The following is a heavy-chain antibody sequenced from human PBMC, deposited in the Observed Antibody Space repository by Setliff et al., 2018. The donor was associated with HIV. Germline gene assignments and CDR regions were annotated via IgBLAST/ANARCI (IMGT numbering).Heavy chain of an antibody. Sequence: SETLSLTCTVSGGSISGGGYYWTWVRQPPGKGLEWIGEIYQSGHTNYSPPLESRLTMSIDKSKNQVSLELSSVTAADTAVYYCGRTMTYYYLCMDVWGNGTTVTVSS. CDR3: GRTMTYYYLCMDV. CDR1: GGSISGGGYY. CDR2: IYQSGHT. V-gene: IGHV4-39*07. J-gene: IGHJ6*03.